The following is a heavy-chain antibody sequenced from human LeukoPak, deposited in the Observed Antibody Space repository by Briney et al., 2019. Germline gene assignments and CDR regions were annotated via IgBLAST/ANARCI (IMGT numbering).Heavy chain of an antibody. CDR2: ISYDGSNK. CDR3: AKQPSTWELLLSGGSDP. D-gene: IGHD1-26*01. V-gene: IGHV3-30*18. Sequence: PGGSLRLSCAASGFTFSSYGMHWVRQAPGKGLEWVAVISYDGSNKYYADSVKGRFTISRDNSKNTLYLQMNSLRAEDTAVYYCAKQPSTWELLLSGGSDPWGQGTLVTVSS. CDR1: GFTFSSYG. J-gene: IGHJ5*02.